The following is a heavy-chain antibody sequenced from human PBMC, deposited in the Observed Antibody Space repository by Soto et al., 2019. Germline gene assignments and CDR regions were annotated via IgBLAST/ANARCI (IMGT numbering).Heavy chain of an antibody. V-gene: IGHV3-23*01. CDR2: ISGNGGST. CDR3: AKGSEFSNSYTLDFDF. J-gene: IGHJ4*02. CDR1: GFTFSSYA. Sequence: LRLSCAASGFTFSSYAMSWVRQAPGRGLEWVSIISGNGGSTYYAASVKGRFTISRDNTKNTLYLQMDSLTAEDTAVYYCAKGSEFSNSYTLDFDFWGQGALVTVSS. D-gene: IGHD6-6*01.